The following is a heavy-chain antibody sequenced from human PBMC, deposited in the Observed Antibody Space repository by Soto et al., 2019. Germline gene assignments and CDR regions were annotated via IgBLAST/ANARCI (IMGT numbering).Heavy chain of an antibody. CDR2: FIAIFGTA. V-gene: IGHV1-69*13. D-gene: IGHD4-17*01. J-gene: IGHJ4*02. CDR1: GGTFSSYA. Sequence: ASVKVSCKASGGTFSSYAINWVRQAPGQGLEWMGGFIAIFGTANYAQKFQGRVTITADESTSTAYMELSSLRSEDTAVYYCARGQRLRGYYFDYWGQGTLVTVSS. CDR3: ARGQRLRGYYFDY.